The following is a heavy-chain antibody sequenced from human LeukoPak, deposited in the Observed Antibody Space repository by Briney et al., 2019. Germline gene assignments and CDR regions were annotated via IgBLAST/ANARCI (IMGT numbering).Heavy chain of an antibody. Sequence: GGSLILSCAASGFTFSSYAMSWVRQAPGKGLEWVSAISGSGGSTYYADSVKGRFTISRDNSKNTLYLQMNSLRAEDTAVYYCAKAPAAKVNLDCGGDCYYFDYWGQGTLVTVSS. J-gene: IGHJ4*02. D-gene: IGHD2-21*02. CDR2: ISGSGGST. CDR3: AKAPAAKVNLDCGGDCYYFDY. V-gene: IGHV3-23*01. CDR1: GFTFSSYA.